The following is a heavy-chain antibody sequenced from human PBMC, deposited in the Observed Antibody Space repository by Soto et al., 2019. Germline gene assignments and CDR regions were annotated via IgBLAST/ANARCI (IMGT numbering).Heavy chain of an antibody. V-gene: IGHV1-69*06. CDR1: GGTFSSYA. D-gene: IGHD3-22*01. CDR2: IIPIFGTA. Sequence: SVNVSCKASGGTFSSYAISWVRQAPGQGLEWMGGIIPIFGTANYAQKFQGRVTITADKSTSTAYMELSSLRSEDTAVYYCARGSSGYYYVYYYYYGMDVWGQGTTVTVSS. CDR3: ARGSSGYYYVYYYYYGMDV. J-gene: IGHJ6*02.